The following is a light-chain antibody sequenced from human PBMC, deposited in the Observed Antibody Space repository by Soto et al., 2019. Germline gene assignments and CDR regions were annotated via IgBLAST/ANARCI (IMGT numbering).Light chain of an antibody. V-gene: IGLV1-44*01. CDR1: SSNIGSNS. Sequence: QSALTQPPSASGTPGQRVTISCSGSSSNIGSNSVSWYQQLPGTAPKLLIYANYQRPSGVPDRFSGSKSGTSASLAISGLQSDDEGDYFCAAWDDGLRFGGGTKLTVL. CDR2: ANY. J-gene: IGLJ2*01. CDR3: AAWDDGLR.